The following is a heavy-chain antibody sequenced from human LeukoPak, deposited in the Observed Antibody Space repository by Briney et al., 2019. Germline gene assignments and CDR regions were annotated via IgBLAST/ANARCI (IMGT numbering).Heavy chain of an antibody. CDR2: INPNSGGT. J-gene: IGHJ4*02. Sequence: GASVKVSCKASGYTFTGYYMHWVRQAPGQGLEWMGWINPNSGGTNYAQKFQGRVTMTRDTSISTAYMELSRLRSDDTAVYYCASSYGYLENYFDYWGQGTLVTVPS. V-gene: IGHV1-2*02. CDR3: ASSYGYLENYFDY. CDR1: GYTFTGYY. D-gene: IGHD5-18*01.